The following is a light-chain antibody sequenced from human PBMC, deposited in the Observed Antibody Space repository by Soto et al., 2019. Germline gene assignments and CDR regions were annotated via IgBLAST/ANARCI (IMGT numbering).Light chain of an antibody. J-gene: IGLJ2*01. V-gene: IGLV2-14*01. CDR2: DVS. CDR1: SSDVGGYNY. Sequence: QSVLTQPASVSGSPGPSITISCTGTSSDVGGYNYVSWYQQHPGKAPKLMIYDVSNRPSGVSNRFSGSKSGNTASLTISGLQAEDEADYYCSSYTSSSTVVFGGGTKLTV. CDR3: SSYTSSSTVV.